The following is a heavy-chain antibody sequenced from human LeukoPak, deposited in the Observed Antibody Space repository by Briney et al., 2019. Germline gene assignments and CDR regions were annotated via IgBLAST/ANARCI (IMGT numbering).Heavy chain of an antibody. CDR1: GFTFSSYS. V-gene: IGHV3-21*01. Sequence: PGGSLRLSCAASGFTFSSYSMNRVRQAPGKGLEWVSSISSSSSYVYYADSVKGRFTISRDNAKNSLYLQMNSLRAEDTAVYYCARGVTIFGVADWGQGTLVTVSS. J-gene: IGHJ4*02. CDR2: ISSSSSYV. D-gene: IGHD3-3*01. CDR3: ARGVTIFGVAD.